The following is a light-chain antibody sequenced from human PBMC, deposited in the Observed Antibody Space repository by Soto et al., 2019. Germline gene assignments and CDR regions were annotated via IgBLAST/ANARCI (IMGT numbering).Light chain of an antibody. CDR2: AAS. V-gene: IGKV1-9*01. Sequence: IPLTQSPSSLSASVGDRVTITCRASRGIASSLAWYQQNPGKAPKLLIYAASTLQSGVPSRFSGSGSGTDFTLTITSLQAEDFATYYCQHLHTYPYTFGQGTKLEIK. CDR3: QHLHTYPYT. J-gene: IGKJ2*01. CDR1: RGIASS.